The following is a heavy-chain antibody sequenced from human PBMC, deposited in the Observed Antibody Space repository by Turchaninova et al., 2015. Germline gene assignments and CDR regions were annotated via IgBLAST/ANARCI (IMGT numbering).Heavy chain of an antibody. CDR1: GGSISSSSSN. CDR3: ARLDTTEKDAFDI. Sequence: QLQLQESGTGRVKPSETLSLPCPISGGSISSSSSNGGWTSRPPGKGLEGIGSIYYSGSTYYNPSLKSRVTISVDTSKNQFSLKLSSVTAADTAVYYCARLDTTEKDAFDIWGQGTMVTVSS. V-gene: IGHV4-39*01. D-gene: IGHD1-1*01. J-gene: IGHJ3*02. CDR2: IYYSGST.